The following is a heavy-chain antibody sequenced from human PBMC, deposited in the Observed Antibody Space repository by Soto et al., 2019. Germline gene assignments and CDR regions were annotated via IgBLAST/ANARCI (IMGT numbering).Heavy chain of an antibody. Sequence: EVQLVESGGGLVQPGRSLRLSCAASGFTFDDYAMHWVRRVPGKGLEWVSSISWNSNIIGYADSVKGRFTISRDNAKNSLYLQXNXXXXXXXXXXYCXKXXXDXFCSGGRCYFDYWGQGTLVTVSS. J-gene: IGHJ4*02. D-gene: IGHD2-15*01. V-gene: IGHV3-9*01. CDR1: GFTFDDYA. CDR2: ISWNSNII. CDR3: XKXXXDXFCSGGRCYFDY.